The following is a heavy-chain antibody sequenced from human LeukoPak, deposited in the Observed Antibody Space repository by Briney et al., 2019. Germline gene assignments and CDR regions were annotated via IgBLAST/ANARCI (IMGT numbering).Heavy chain of an antibody. Sequence: SQTLSLTCTVSGGSISSGSYYWSWIRQPAGTGLEWIGRIYTSGSTNYNPSLKSRVTISVDTSKNQFSLKLSSVTAADTAVYYCASTELSLGSDYWGQGTLVTVSS. CDR3: ASTELSLGSDY. V-gene: IGHV4-61*02. J-gene: IGHJ4*02. CDR2: IYTSGST. D-gene: IGHD3-16*01. CDR1: GGSISSGSYY.